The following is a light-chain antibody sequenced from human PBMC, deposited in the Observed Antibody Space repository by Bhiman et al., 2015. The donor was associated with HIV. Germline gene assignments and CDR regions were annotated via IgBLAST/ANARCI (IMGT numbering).Light chain of an antibody. CDR1: KLGEQY. CDR2: QDS. V-gene: IGLV3-1*01. CDR3: RAWDNSQYV. Sequence: SYELTQPPSVSVYPGQTASIPCSGDKLGEQYVCWYQQKPGQSPVLVMYQDSKRPSGIPERFSGSNSGNTATLTISGTQAMDEADYYCRAWDNSQYVFGPGTKVTVL. J-gene: IGLJ1*01.